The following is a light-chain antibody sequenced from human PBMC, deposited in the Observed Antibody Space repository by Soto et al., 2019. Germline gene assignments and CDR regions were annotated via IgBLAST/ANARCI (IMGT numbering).Light chain of an antibody. CDR2: GAS. CDR1: QTIYSN. CDR3: QQYGGSRT. V-gene: IGKV3-20*01. J-gene: IGKJ1*01. Sequence: IVMTQSPATLSVSPGERATLSCRAGQTIYSNVAWYQQRPGQAPRLLIYGASSRATGIPARFSGSGSGTDFTLTISRLEPEDSAVYYCQQYGGSRTFGQGTKVDIK.